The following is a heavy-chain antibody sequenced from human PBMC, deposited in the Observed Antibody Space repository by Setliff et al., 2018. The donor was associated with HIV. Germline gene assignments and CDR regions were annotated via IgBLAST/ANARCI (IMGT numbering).Heavy chain of an antibody. CDR2: IYYSGST. CDR1: GGSISSSSYY. J-gene: IGHJ6*03. Sequence: SETLSLTCTVSGGSISSSSYYWGWIRQPPGKGLEWIGSIYYSGSTYYNPSLKSRVTISVDTSKNQFSLKLSSVTAADTAVYYCARVYGVTTLNYYYYMDVWGKGTTVTVSS. V-gene: IGHV4-39*07. D-gene: IGHD4-17*01. CDR3: ARVYGVTTLNYYYYMDV.